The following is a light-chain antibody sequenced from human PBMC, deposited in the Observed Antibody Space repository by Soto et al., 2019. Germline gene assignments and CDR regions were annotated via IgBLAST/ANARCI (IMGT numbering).Light chain of an antibody. CDR1: QSISSW. V-gene: IGKV1-5*01. J-gene: IGKJ1*01. CDR3: QQYHSYPWT. Sequence: DIQMTQSPSTLSASVGDRVIITCRASQSISSWLAWYQQKPGKAPKVLIYDASSLESGVPSRFSGSGSGTEFTLTISCLQPVDFATYYCQQYHSYPWTFGQGTKVEIK. CDR2: DAS.